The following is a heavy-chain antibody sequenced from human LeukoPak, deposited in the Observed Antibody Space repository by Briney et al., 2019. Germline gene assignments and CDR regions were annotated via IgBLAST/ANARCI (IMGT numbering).Heavy chain of an antibody. Sequence: GSLRLSCSASGFTFSNYAMSWVRQPPGKGLEWIGEINHSGSTNYNPSLKSRVTISVDTSKNQFSLKLSSVTAADTAVYYCARGIGSGFRGRRFDPWGQGTLVTVSS. J-gene: IGHJ5*02. V-gene: IGHV4-34*01. CDR1: GFTFSNYA. D-gene: IGHD6-19*01. CDR3: ARGIGSGFRGRRFDP. CDR2: INHSGST.